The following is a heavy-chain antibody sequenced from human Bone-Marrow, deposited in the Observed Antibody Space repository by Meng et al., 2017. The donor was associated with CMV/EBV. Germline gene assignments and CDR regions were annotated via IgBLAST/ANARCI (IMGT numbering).Heavy chain of an antibody. J-gene: IGHJ4*02. V-gene: IGHV1-69*05. CDR2: IIPVVGTN. Sequence: SGDTFTNHEIQGVRQAPGQGLEWMGGIIPVVGTNHLTQKYQGRVTLSTNESTTTAYMEMGSLTSEESAMYYCAAGLWKFQLYPRFAHWGQGTLVTVSS. D-gene: IGHD2-8*01. CDR1: GDTFTNHE. CDR3: AAGLWKFQLYPRFAH.